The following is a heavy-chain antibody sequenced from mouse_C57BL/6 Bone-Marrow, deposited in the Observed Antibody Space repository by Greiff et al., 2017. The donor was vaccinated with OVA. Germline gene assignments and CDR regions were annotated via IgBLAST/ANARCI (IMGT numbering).Heavy chain of an antibody. J-gene: IGHJ3*01. CDR2: INPNNGGT. Sequence: EVQLQQSGPELVKPGASVKISCKASGYTFTDYYMNWVKQSHGKSLEWIGDINPNNGGTSYNQKFKGKATLTVDKSSSTAYMELRSLTSEDSAVYYCARAGWWPGFAYWGQGTLVTVSA. CDR3: ARAGWWPGFAY. V-gene: IGHV1-26*01. CDR1: GYTFTDYY. D-gene: IGHD1-1*02.